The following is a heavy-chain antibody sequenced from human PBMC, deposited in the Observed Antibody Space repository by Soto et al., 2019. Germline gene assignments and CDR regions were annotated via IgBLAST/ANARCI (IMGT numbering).Heavy chain of an antibody. V-gene: IGHV4-34*01. J-gene: IGHJ6*02. D-gene: IGHD3-3*01. CDR1: GGSFSGYY. CDR2: INHSGST. CDR3: ARGRFLEWLSIYYYYGMDV. Sequence: PSETLSLTCAVYGGSFSGYYWSWIRQPPGKGLEWIGEINHSGSTNYNPSLKSRVTISVDTSRNQFSLKLSSVTAADTAVYYCARGRFLEWLSIYYYYGMDVWGQGTTVT.